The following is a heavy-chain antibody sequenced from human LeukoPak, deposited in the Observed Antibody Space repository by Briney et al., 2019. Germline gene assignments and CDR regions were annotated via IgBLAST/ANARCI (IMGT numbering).Heavy chain of an antibody. CDR3: ARGLEYCSSTSCRANWFDP. CDR2: IYYSGST. V-gene: IGHV4-39*02. J-gene: IGHJ5*02. Sequence: SETLSLTCIVSGGSISSSNYYWGWIRQPPGKGLEWIGSIYYSGSTYYNPSLKSRVTISVDTSKNHFSLKLSSVTAADTAVYYCARGLEYCSSTSCRANWFDPWGQGTLVTVSS. CDR1: GGSISSSNYY. D-gene: IGHD2-2*01.